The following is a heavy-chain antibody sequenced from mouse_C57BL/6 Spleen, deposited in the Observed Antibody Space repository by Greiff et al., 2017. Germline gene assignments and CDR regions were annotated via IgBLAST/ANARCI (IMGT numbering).Heavy chain of an antibody. V-gene: IGHV1-64*01. D-gene: IGHD2-3*01. Sequence: QVQLQQPGAELVKPGASVKLSCKASGYTFTSYWMHWVKQRPGQGLEWIGMIHPNSGSTNYNEKFKSKATLTVDKSSSTAYMQLSSLTSEDSAVYYCASPYDGYLHFDVWGTGTTVTVSS. CDR1: GYTFTSYW. CDR3: ASPYDGYLHFDV. J-gene: IGHJ1*03. CDR2: IHPNSGST.